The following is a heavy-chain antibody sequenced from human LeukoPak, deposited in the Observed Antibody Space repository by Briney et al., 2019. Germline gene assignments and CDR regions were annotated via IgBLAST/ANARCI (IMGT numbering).Heavy chain of an antibody. D-gene: IGHD3-22*01. CDR1: RFTFSNYW. J-gene: IGHJ4*02. CDR2: INQDGSEK. Sequence: GGSLRLSCAASRFTFSNYWMLWVRQAPGKGLEWVANINQDGSEKNYADSVKGRFTISRDNARNSLYLQMNSLRAEDTALYYCASSYYHDGDYWGQGTLVTVSS. CDR3: ASSYYHDGDY. V-gene: IGHV3-7*01.